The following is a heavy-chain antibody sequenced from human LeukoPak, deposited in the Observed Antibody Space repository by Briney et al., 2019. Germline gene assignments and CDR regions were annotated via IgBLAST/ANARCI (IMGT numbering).Heavy chain of an antibody. J-gene: IGHJ6*03. D-gene: IGHD1-26*01. CDR3: ARGSGGSRGVRYYYYYYMDV. CDR2: INPNSGGT. Sequence: GASVKFSCKASGYTFTGYYMHWVRQAPGQGLEWMGRINPNSGGTNYAQKFQGRVTMTRDTSISTAYMELSRLRSDDTAVYCCARGSGGSRGVRYYYYYYMDVWGKGTTVTVSS. CDR1: GYTFTGYY. V-gene: IGHV1-2*06.